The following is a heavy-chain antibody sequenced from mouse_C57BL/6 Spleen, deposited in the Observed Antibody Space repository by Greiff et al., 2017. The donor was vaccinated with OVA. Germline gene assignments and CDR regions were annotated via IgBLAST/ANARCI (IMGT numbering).Heavy chain of an antibody. CDR2: IDPSDSET. J-gene: IGHJ2*01. CDR3: ARISSTYGFDG. Sequence: QVQLQQPGAELVRPGSSVKLSCKASGYTFTSYWMHWVKQRPIQGLEWIGNIDPSDSETHYNQKFKDKATLTVDKSSSTAYMQLSSLTSEDSAVYYCARISSTYGFDGWNQGTTLTVST. D-gene: IGHD5-1*01. CDR1: GYTFTSYW. V-gene: IGHV1-52*01.